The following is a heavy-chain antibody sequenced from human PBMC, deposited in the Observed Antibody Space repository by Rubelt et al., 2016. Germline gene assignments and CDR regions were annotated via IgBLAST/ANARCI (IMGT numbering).Heavy chain of an antibody. CDR3: ARDRIRIAARQGWYFDL. J-gene: IGHJ2*01. CDR2: ISAYNGNT. CDR1: GGTFSSYA. V-gene: IGHV1-18*01. D-gene: IGHD6-6*01. Sequence: QVQLVQSGAEVKKPGSSVKVSCKASGGTFSSYAISWVRQAPGQGLEWMGWISAYNGNTNYAQKLQGRVTMTTDTATSTAYMELRSLRSDDTAVYYWARDRIRIAARQGWYFDLWGRGTLVTVSS.